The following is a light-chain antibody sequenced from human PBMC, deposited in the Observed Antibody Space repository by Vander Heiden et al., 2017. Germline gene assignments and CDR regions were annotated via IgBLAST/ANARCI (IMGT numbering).Light chain of an antibody. Sequence: DIQMTQSPSSLSASVGDRVTITCRASQSISSYLNWYQQKPGKAPKLLIYAASSLQSGVPSRFSGSGYGTDFTLTISSRQPEDFATYYCQQSDSNHRYTFGQGTKLEIK. CDR3: QQSDSNHRYT. V-gene: IGKV1-39*01. CDR2: AAS. CDR1: QSISSY. J-gene: IGKJ2*01.